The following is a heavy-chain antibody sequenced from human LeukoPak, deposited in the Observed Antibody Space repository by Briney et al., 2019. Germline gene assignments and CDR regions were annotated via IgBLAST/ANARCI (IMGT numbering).Heavy chain of an antibody. Sequence: ASVKVSCKASGYTFTSYGISWVRQAPGQGLGWMGWISAYNGNTNYAQKLQGRVTMTTDTSTSTAYMELRSLRSDDTAVYYCARVITVFGVVISWFDPWGQGTLVTVSS. D-gene: IGHD3-3*01. CDR2: ISAYNGNT. J-gene: IGHJ5*02. CDR3: ARVITVFGVVISWFDP. CDR1: GYTFTSYG. V-gene: IGHV1-18*01.